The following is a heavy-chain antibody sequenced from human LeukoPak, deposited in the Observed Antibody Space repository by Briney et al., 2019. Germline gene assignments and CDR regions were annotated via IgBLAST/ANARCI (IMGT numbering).Heavy chain of an antibody. CDR1: RYTFTGYA. D-gene: IGHD3-22*01. CDR2: INTNTGDP. Sequence: ASVKVSCKASRYTFTGYAMYWVRQAPGRGLEWMGWINTNTGDPTYAQAFTGRFVFSLDTSVSTAYLQIGSLKAEDTAVYYCARMDSSGYYGDFWGQGTLVIVSS. CDR3: ARMDSSGYYGDF. J-gene: IGHJ4*02. V-gene: IGHV7-4-1*01.